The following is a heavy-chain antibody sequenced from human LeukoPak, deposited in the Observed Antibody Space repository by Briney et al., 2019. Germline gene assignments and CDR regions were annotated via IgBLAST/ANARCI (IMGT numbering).Heavy chain of an antibody. CDR1: GFTFSSYG. CDR2: IRYDGSNK. Sequence: GGSLRLSCAASGFTFSSYGMHWVRQAPGKGLEWVAFIRYDGSNKYYADSVEGRFSISRDNSKNTLYLQMNSLRAEDTAVYYCAKDHEYDSSGYIDYWGQGTLVTVSS. J-gene: IGHJ4*02. V-gene: IGHV3-30*02. D-gene: IGHD3-22*01. CDR3: AKDHEYDSSGYIDY.